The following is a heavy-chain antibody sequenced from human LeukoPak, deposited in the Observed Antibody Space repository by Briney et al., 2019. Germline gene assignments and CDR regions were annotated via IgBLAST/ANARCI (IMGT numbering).Heavy chain of an antibody. J-gene: IGHJ2*01. V-gene: IGHV4-59*01. Sequence: SETLSLTCTVSGGSISGYYWSWIRQPPGKGLEWVGYIYYSGSTNYNPSLKSRVTISVDTSKKQFSLKLSSVTAADTAVYYCARGSLGYYYDSSGYKLTAWYFDLWGRGTLVTVSS. CDR2: IYYSGST. CDR3: ARGSLGYYYDSSGYKLTAWYFDL. D-gene: IGHD3-22*01. CDR1: GGSISGYY.